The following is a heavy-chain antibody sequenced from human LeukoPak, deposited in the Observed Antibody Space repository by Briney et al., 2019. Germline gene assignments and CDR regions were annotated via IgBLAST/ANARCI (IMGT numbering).Heavy chain of an antibody. J-gene: IGHJ4*02. Sequence: SQTLSRACTVSGTSIKTYSWSWIRQTPGKGLEWIGYVYASGDYNSGINTYNPSLESRVTITVDTSKNQFALRLTSLTAADTAVYYCARGDQEFDYWGQGTRVTVSS. CDR2: VYASGDYNSGIN. V-gene: IGHV4-59*01. CDR1: GTSIKTYS. CDR3: ARGDQEFDY.